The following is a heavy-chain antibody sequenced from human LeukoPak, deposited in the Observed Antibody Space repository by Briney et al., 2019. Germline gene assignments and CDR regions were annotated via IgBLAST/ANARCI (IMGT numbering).Heavy chain of an antibody. V-gene: IGHV4-34*01. Sequence: PSETLSLTCAVYGGSFSGYYWSWIRQPPGKGLEWIGEINHSGSTNYNPSLKSRVTISVDTSKNQFSLKLSSVTAADTAVYYCARGRFYYGSGIIRYFDYWGQGTLVTVSS. D-gene: IGHD3-10*01. CDR2: INHSGST. J-gene: IGHJ4*02. CDR3: ARGRFYYGSGIIRYFDY. CDR1: GGSFSGYY.